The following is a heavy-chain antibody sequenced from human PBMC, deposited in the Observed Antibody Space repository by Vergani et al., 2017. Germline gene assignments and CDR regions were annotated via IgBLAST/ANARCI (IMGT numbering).Heavy chain of an antibody. J-gene: IGHJ4*02. CDR2: ISYDGSNK. D-gene: IGHD6-19*01. CDR3: ANHGGWYAGFDY. V-gene: IGHV3-30*18. Sequence: QVQLVESGGGVVQPGRSLRLSCAASGFTFSSYGMHWVRQAPGKGLEWVAVISYDGSNKYYADSVKGRFTISRDNSKNTLYLQMNSLRAEDTAVYYCANHGGWYAGFDYWGQGTLVTVSS. CDR1: GFTFSSYG.